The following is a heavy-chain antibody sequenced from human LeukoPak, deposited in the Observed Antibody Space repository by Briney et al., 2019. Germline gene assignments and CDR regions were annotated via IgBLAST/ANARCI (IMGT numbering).Heavy chain of an antibody. D-gene: IGHD6-13*01. CDR3: ARGSSRDSSNFVDFDY. J-gene: IGHJ4*02. CDR2: ISRTSESI. CDR1: GFTFSTYS. Sequence: TGGSLRLSCAASGFTFSTYSMNGVRQAPGKGLEWVSIISRTSESIFYADSVKGRFTISRDNAKNSLYLQMNSLRAEDTAVYYCARGSSRDSSNFVDFDYWGQGTLVTVSS. V-gene: IGHV3-21*05.